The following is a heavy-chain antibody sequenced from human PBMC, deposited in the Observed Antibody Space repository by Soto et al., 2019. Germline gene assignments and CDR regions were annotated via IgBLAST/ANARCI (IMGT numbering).Heavy chain of an antibody. CDR2: ISSDGSDK. D-gene: IGHD3-10*01. CDR1: GLTFSSYG. Sequence: QVQLVESGGGVVQPGRSLRLSCAASGLTFSSYGMHWVRQAPGKGLEWVAVISSDGSDKYYADSVKGRFTISRDNSKNTLYVQLSRMRAEDTALYYCARDRLYGAGLIDVWGQGTTVTVSS. CDR3: ARDRLYGAGLIDV. J-gene: IGHJ6*02. V-gene: IGHV3-30-3*01.